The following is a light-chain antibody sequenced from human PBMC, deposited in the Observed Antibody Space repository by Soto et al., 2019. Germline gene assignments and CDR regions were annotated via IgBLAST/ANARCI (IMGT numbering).Light chain of an antibody. CDR3: QTWGTDVV. V-gene: IGLV4-69*01. Sequence: QSVLTQSPSASASLGASVNLTCTLISGHNTYPIAWHQQQPEKGPRFLMKVNSDGSHIKGDGTPDRFSGSSSGAERYLTISSLQSEDEAVYYCQTWGTDVVFGGGTKVTVL. CDR1: SGHNTYP. CDR2: VNSDGSH. J-gene: IGLJ2*01.